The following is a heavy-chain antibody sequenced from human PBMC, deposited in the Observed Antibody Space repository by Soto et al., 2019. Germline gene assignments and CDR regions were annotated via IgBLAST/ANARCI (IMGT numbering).Heavy chain of an antibody. CDR1: GFTFSSYG. Sequence: QVQLVESGGGVVQPGRSLRLSCAASGFTFSSYGMHWVRQAPGKGLEWVAVISYDGSNKYYADSVKGRFTISRDNSKNTLYLQMNSLGAEDTAVYYCAKGNGIAAAGPNFFDYWGQGTLVTVSS. J-gene: IGHJ4*02. CDR2: ISYDGSNK. V-gene: IGHV3-30*18. CDR3: AKGNGIAAAGPNFFDY. D-gene: IGHD6-13*01.